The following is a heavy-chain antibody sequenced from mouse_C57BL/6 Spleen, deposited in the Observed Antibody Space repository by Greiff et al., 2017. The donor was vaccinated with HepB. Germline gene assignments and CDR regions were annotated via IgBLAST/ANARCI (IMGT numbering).Heavy chain of an antibody. Sequence: QVQLQQSGPELVKPGASVKISCKASGYAFSSSWMNWVKQRPGKGLEWIGRIYPGDGDTNYKGKFKGKATLTADKSSSTAYMQLSSLTSEDSAVYFCAREVYYDYDGRGYAMDYWGQGTSVTVSS. CDR1: GYAFSSSW. J-gene: IGHJ4*01. CDR2: IYPGDGDT. D-gene: IGHD2-4*01. V-gene: IGHV1-82*01. CDR3: AREVYYDYDGRGYAMDY.